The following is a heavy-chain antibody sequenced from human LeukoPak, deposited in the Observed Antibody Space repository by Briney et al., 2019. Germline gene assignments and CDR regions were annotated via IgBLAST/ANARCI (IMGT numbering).Heavy chain of an antibody. Sequence: SETLSLTCTVSGGSISSYYWSWIRQPPGKGLEWIGEINHSGSTNYNPSLKSRVTISVDTSKNQFSLKLSSVTAADTAVYYCARIDITMVRGAAKAGMDVWGKGTTVTVSS. CDR2: INHSGST. CDR1: GGSISSYY. V-gene: IGHV4-34*01. J-gene: IGHJ6*04. CDR3: ARIDITMVRGAAKAGMDV. D-gene: IGHD3-10*01.